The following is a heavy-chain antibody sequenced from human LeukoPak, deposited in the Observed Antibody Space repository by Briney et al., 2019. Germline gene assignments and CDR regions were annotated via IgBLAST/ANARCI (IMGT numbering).Heavy chain of an antibody. J-gene: IGHJ4*02. Sequence: SETLSLTCAVSGYSISSGYYWGWIRQPPGKGLEWIGSIYHSGSTYYNPSLKSRVTISVDTSKNQFSLKLSSVPAADTAVYHCARRAYSNYVGGHYYFDYWGQGTLVTVSS. CDR2: IYHSGST. V-gene: IGHV4-38-2*01. CDR1: GYSISSGYY. CDR3: ARRAYSNYVGGHYYFDY. D-gene: IGHD4-11*01.